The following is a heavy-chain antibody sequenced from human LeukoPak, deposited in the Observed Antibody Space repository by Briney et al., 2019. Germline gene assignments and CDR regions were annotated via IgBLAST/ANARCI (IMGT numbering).Heavy chain of an antibody. CDR2: VIGDGTGA. V-gene: IGHV3-74*01. D-gene: IGHD2-21*02. Sequence: PGGSLRLSCTASGFTFISYWMPRVRQAPGKGLEWVARVIGDGTGATYADSVRGRFTISRDNAKNTLYLQMNSLGAEDTAVYYCATYVVVTAGLYWGQGTLVSVSS. CDR3: ATYVVVTAGLY. J-gene: IGHJ4*02. CDR1: GFTFISYW.